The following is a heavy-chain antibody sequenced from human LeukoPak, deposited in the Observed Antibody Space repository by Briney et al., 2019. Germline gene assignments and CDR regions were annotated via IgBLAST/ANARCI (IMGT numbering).Heavy chain of an antibody. CDR2: INHSGST. CDR3: ARRAPPVGNYGLRFDY. J-gene: IGHJ4*02. Sequence: SETLSLTCAVYGGSFSGYYWSWIRQPPGKGLEWIGEINHSGSTNYNPSLKSRVTISVDTSMNQFSPKLSSVTAADTAVSYCARRAPPVGNYGLRFDYWGQGTLVTVSS. V-gene: IGHV4-34*01. D-gene: IGHD4-17*01. CDR1: GGSFSGYY.